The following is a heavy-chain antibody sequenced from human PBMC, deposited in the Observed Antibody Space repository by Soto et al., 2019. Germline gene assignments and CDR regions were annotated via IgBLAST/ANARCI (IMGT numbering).Heavy chain of an antibody. Sequence: SETLSLTCTVSGGSINKSSYYWGWVRQPPGKGLEWIGSIYYSGSTYYNPSLKSRVTISVDTSKNQFSLKLSSVIAADTAVYYCARRRGTYYFDYWGQGTLVTVSS. CDR1: GGSINKSSYY. J-gene: IGHJ4*02. CDR3: ARRRGTYYFDY. V-gene: IGHV4-39*01. D-gene: IGHD3-16*01. CDR2: IYYSGST.